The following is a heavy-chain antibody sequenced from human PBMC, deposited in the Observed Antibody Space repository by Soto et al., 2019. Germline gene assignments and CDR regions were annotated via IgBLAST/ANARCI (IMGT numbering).Heavy chain of an antibody. CDR2: IKSKTDGGTT. CDR1: GFTFSNAW. D-gene: IGHD6-13*01. Sequence: GGSLRLSCAASGFTFSNAWMNWVRQAPGKGLEWVGRIKSKTDGGTTDYAAPVKGRFTISRDDSKNTLYLQMNSLKTEDTAVYYCTTAAAAGPFAWDYYYGMDVWGQGTTVTVSS. CDR3: TTAAAAGPFAWDYYYGMDV. J-gene: IGHJ6*02. V-gene: IGHV3-15*07.